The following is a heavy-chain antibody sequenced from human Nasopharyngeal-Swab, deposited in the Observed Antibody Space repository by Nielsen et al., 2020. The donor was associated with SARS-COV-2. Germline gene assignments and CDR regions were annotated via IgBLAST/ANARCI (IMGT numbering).Heavy chain of an antibody. CDR3: ASGKGYYYGSGTFDY. CDR1: GFTFSYYA. Sequence: GGSLRLSCADTGFTFSYYAMNWVRQAPGKGLEWVSYISSSGSTIYYADSVKGRFTISRDNAKNSLYLQMNSLRAEDTAVYYCASGKGYYYGSGTFDYWGQGTLVTVSS. V-gene: IGHV3-48*03. J-gene: IGHJ4*02. CDR2: ISSSGSTI. D-gene: IGHD3-10*01.